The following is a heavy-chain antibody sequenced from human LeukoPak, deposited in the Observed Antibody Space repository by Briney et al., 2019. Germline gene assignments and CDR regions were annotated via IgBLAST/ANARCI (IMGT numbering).Heavy chain of an antibody. CDR1: GFTFSSYW. D-gene: IGHD3-22*01. CDR2: IKQDGSEK. Sequence: GGSLRLSCAASGFTFSSYWMSWVRQAPGKGLEWVANIKQDGSEKYYVVSVKRQFTISRDNAKISLYLQMNSLRAEDTAVYCCARAYYYDSSAFDYWGQGALVTVSS. CDR3: ARAYYYDSSAFDY. V-gene: IGHV3-7*01. J-gene: IGHJ4*02.